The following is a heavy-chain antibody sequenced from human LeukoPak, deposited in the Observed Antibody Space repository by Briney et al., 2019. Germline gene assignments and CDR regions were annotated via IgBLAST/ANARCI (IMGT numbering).Heavy chain of an antibody. D-gene: IGHD3-22*01. CDR2: ISGSGGST. CDR1: GFTLSSYA. J-gene: IGHJ4*02. V-gene: IGHV3-23*01. CDR3: AKDPRGYYYDSSGYMTPGDY. Sequence: PGGSLRLSCAASGFTLSSYAMSWVRQAPGKGLEWVSAISGSGGSTYYADSVKGRFTISRDNSKNTLYLQMNSLRAEDTAVYYCAKDPRGYYYDSSGYMTPGDYWGQGTLVTVSS.